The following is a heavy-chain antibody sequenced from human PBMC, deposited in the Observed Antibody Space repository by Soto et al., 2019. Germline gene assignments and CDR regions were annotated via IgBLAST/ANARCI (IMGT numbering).Heavy chain of an antibody. CDR2: TYFRSKWYN. CDR1: GDSVSSNSVT. D-gene: IGHD6-6*01. J-gene: IGHJ6*02. V-gene: IGHV6-1*01. Sequence: SQTLSLTCVISGDSVSSNSVTWSWIRQSPSRGLEWLGRTYFRSKWYNDYAVSVKSRITINPYTSKNQFSLKVTSVTPADTAVYWCARKSSMAVRGLFRYTNYGLDVWGQGTTVTVSS. CDR3: ARKSSMAVRGLFRYTNYGLDV.